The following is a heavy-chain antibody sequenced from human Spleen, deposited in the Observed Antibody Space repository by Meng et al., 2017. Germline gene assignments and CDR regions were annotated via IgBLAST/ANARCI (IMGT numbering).Heavy chain of an antibody. J-gene: IGHJ6*02. CDR2: ISGSGGST. Sequence: GESLKISCAASGFTFSSYGMSWVRQAPGKGLQWVSSISGSGGSTYYADSVKGRFTISRDNSKNTLYLQMNSLRAEDTAVYYCARTPLYHSSGYYYGLYYYGMDVWGQGTTVTVSS. D-gene: IGHD3-22*01. V-gene: IGHV3-23*01. CDR1: GFTFSSYG. CDR3: ARTPLYHSSGYYYGLYYYGMDV.